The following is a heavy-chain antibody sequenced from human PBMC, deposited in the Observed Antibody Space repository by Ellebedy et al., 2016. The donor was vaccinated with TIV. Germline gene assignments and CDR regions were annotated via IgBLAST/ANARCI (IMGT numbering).Heavy chain of an antibody. CDR2: VSADGSRK. D-gene: IGHD6-13*01. V-gene: IGHV3-30*18. CDR3: AKPSDPNPGYSASWATYFDS. J-gene: IGHJ4*02. CDR1: GFRFSSYG. Sequence: GGSLRLXCVASGFRFSSYGMHWVRQAPGKGLEWVAVVSADGSRKSYADSVKERFTISRDNSKNTLFVQMNSLRVEDTAVYYCAKPSDPNPGYSASWATYFDSWGQGTLVTVSS.